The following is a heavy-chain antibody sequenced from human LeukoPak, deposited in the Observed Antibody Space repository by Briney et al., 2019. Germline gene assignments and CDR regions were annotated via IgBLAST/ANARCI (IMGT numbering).Heavy chain of an antibody. D-gene: IGHD6-19*01. CDR2: IKQDGSEK. V-gene: IGHV3-7*04. CDR1: GFNFDHYW. CDR3: ARDPGSGWWGGFDL. J-gene: IGHJ5*02. Sequence: PGGSLSLSCAASGFNFDHYWMTWVRQVQGKGRKWVANIKQDGSEKVYLDSMKGRFTISRDNSRDSLYLQMNSLRPEDTAVYYCARDPGSGWWGGFDLWGQGTLVTVSS.